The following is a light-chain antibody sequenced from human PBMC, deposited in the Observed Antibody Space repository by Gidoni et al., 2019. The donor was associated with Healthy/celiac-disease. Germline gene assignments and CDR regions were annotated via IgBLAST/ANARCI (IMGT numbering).Light chain of an antibody. CDR1: QSVSSN. CDR3: QQYNNWPPWT. Sequence: EIVMLQSPATLSVSPGERATLSCRDSQSVSSNLAWYQQKPGHAPRLLIYGASTRATGVPARCSGGGSVIEFTLTISSLLSEDYSAYYCQQYNNWPPWTFGQGTKVEIK. J-gene: IGKJ1*01. V-gene: IGKV3-15*01. CDR2: GAS.